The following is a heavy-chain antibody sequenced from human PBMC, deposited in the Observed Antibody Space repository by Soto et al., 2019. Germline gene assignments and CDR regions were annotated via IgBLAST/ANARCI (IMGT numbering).Heavy chain of an antibody. CDR2: ISSSGSTI. V-gene: IGHV3-48*03. CDR1: GFTFSSYE. D-gene: IGHD3-22*01. CDR3: ATWRYFYYDSSTQYFQH. Sequence: VQLVESGGGLVQPGGSLRLSCAASGFTFSSYEMNWVRQAPGKGLEWVSYISSSGSTIYYADSVKGRFTISRDNAKNSLYLQMNSLRAEDTAVYYCATWRYFYYDSSTQYFQHWGQGTLVTVSS. J-gene: IGHJ1*01.